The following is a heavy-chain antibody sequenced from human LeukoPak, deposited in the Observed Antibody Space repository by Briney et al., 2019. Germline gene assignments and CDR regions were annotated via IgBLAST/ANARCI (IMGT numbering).Heavy chain of an antibody. V-gene: IGHV3-7*01. D-gene: IGHD6-13*01. J-gene: IGHJ6*03. Sequence: PGGSLRLSCAASGFTFSSYWMSWVRQAPGKGLEWVANIKQDGSEKYYVDSVRGRFTISRDNAKNSLYLQMNSLRAEDTAVYYCARDVIIAAAGHNYYYYMDVWGKGTTVTVSS. CDR2: IKQDGSEK. CDR1: GFTFSSYW. CDR3: ARDVIIAAAGHNYYYYMDV.